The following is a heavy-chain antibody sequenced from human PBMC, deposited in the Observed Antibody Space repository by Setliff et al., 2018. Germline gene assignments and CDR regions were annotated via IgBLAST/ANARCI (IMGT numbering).Heavy chain of an antibody. V-gene: IGHV4-61*02. J-gene: IGHJ4*02. CDR1: GGSISSGTYY. Sequence: SETLSLTCTVSGGSISSGTYYWGWIRQPAGKGLEWIGRLHTSGSIDYNPSLKSRVTISVDTSKNQFSLRLRSVTAADTAVYFCARDNTMVGATDYWGLGTLVTVSS. CDR3: ARDNTMVGATDY. D-gene: IGHD1-26*01. CDR2: LHTSGSI.